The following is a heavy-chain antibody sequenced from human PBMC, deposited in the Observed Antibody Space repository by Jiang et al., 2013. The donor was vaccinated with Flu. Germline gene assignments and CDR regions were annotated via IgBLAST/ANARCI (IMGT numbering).Heavy chain of an antibody. CDR3: ARSYGDADDYVWGSYVSLTNWFDP. J-gene: IGHJ5*02. V-gene: IGHV4-59*01. CDR2: IYYSGST. D-gene: IGHD3-16*01. CDR1: GGSISSYY. Sequence: GLVKPSETLSLTCTVSGGSISSYYWSWIRQPPGKGLEWIGYIYYSGSTNYNPSLKSRVTISVDTSKNQFSLKLSSVTAADTAVYYCARSYGDADDYVWGSYVSLTNWFDPWGQGTLVTVSS.